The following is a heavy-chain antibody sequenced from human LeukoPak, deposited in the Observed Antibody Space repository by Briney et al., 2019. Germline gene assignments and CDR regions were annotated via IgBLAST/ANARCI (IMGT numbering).Heavy chain of an antibody. CDR3: ARVRRNSGNKYFDP. Sequence: SETLSLTCTVSGGSISSGNYYWSWIRQPAGMGLEWIGRIYISGGTDYNPSLKSRLTISIDASKNQFYLRLSSVTAADTAVYYCARVRRNSGNKYFDPWGQGTRVTVSS. D-gene: IGHD5-12*01. J-gene: IGHJ5*02. CDR1: GGSISSGNYY. CDR2: IYISGGT. V-gene: IGHV4-61*02.